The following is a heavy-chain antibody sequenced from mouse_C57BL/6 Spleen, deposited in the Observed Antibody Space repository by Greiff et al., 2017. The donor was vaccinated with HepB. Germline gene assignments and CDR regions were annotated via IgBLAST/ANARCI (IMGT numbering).Heavy chain of an antibody. Sequence: DVQLQESGPGLVKPSQSLSLTCSVTGYSITSGYYWNWIRQFPGNKLEWMGYISYDGSNNYNPSLKNRISITRDTSKNQFFLKLNSVTTEDTATYYCARETTVVATGYFDYWGQGTTLTVSS. CDR1: GYSITSGYY. J-gene: IGHJ2*01. CDR2: ISYDGSN. D-gene: IGHD1-1*01. CDR3: ARETTVVATGYFDY. V-gene: IGHV3-6*01.